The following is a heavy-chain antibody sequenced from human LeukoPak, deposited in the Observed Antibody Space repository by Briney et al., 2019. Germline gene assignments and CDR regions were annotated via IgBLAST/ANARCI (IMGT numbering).Heavy chain of an antibody. J-gene: IGHJ5*01. CDR3: ARLSRPHILDTNWFDY. CDR1: GYIFSNYW. D-gene: IGHD3-9*01. Sequence: GESLQISCTGSGYIFSNYWIGWVRQLPGKGLEWMGIIYPGDSDIRYSPSFQGQVMMSADKSISTAYLQWSGLKASDAAMYYCARLSRPHILDTNWFDYWGQGSLVTVSS. CDR2: IYPGDSDI. V-gene: IGHV5-51*01.